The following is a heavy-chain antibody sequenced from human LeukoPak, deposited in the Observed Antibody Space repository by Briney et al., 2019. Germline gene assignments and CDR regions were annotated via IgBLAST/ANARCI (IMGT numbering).Heavy chain of an antibody. Sequence: GRSLRLSCAASGFSFRGYTMDWVRQAPGKGLEWVSSISSRSSYIFYADSLKGRFTISRDNARNSLYLEMNSLRAEDTAVYYCARDPVAAASVRRFDLWGQGTLVIVSS. CDR3: ARDPVAAASVRRFDL. J-gene: IGHJ5*02. CDR1: GFSFRGYT. V-gene: IGHV3-21*01. CDR2: ISSRSSYI. D-gene: IGHD6-13*01.